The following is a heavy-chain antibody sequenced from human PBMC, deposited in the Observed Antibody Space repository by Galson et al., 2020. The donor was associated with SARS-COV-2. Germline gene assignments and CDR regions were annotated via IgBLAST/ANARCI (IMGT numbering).Heavy chain of an antibody. J-gene: IGHJ4*02. CDR2: FSYSGNT. D-gene: IGHD1-26*01. Sequence: ETSETLSLTCTVSGASISSSRFYWDWIRQPPGKGLEWIGSFSYSGNTYYTPSLKSRLTISVDTSKNQFSLKVNSVSAADTAVYYCARRLSPLVGMSNLAFDYWGQGTLVTVSS. CDR3: ARRLSPLVGMSNLAFDY. CDR1: GASISSSRFY. V-gene: IGHV4-39*01.